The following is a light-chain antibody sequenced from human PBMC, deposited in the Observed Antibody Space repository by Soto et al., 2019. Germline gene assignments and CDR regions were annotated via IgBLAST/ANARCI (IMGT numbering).Light chain of an antibody. CDR3: QQYNSYPCT. CDR2: KAS. Sequence: DIQMTQSPSTLSASVGDRVTITCRASQSISSWLAWYQQKPGKAPKLLIYKASSLESGVPSRFSGRGSGKDFPLTISSLQHDDFANYYCQQYNSYPCTFGQGTKVEIK. CDR1: QSISSW. J-gene: IGKJ1*01. V-gene: IGKV1-5*03.